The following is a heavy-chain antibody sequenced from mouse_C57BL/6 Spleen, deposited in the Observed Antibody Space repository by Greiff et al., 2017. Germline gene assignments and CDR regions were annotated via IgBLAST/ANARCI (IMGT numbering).Heavy chain of an antibody. J-gene: IGHJ4*01. V-gene: IGHV2-6-1*01. CDR1: GFSLTSYG. D-gene: IGHD2-4*01. CDR2: IWSDGST. CDR3: ARHYDYTNYYAMDY. Sequence: QVQLQQPGPGLVAPSQSLSITCTVSGFSLTSYGVHWVRQPPGKGLEWLVVIWSDGSTTYNSALKSRLSISKDNSKSQVFLKMNSLQTDDTAMYYCARHYDYTNYYAMDYWGQGTSVTVSS.